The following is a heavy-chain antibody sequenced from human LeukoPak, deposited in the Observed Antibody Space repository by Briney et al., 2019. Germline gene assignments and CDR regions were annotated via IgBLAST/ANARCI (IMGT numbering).Heavy chain of an antibody. V-gene: IGHV1-46*01. Sequence: ASVKVSCKASGYTFTRYDIHWVRQAPGQGLEWMGIINPSGGSTSYARKFQGRVTMTRDTSTSTVYMELSSLRSEDTAVYYCARDLHHRGYYDTSGPYGIWGQGSLVTVSS. D-gene: IGHD3-22*01. CDR2: INPSGGST. J-gene: IGHJ3*02. CDR1: GYTFTRYD. CDR3: ARDLHHRGYYDTSGPYGI.